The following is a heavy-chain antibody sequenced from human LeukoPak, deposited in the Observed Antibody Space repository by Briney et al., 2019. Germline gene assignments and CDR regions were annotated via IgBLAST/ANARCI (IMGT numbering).Heavy chain of an antibody. J-gene: IGHJ3*02. Sequence: ASVKVSCKASGYTFTSYGISWVRQAPGQGLEWMGWISAYSSNTNYAQKLQGRVTMTADTSTSTAYMEPRSLRSDDTAVYYCASHKYCSSSSCYAFDIWDQGTMVTVSS. CDR3: ASHKYCSSSSCYAFDI. CDR1: GYTFTSYG. D-gene: IGHD2-2*01. CDR2: ISAYSSNT. V-gene: IGHV1-18*01.